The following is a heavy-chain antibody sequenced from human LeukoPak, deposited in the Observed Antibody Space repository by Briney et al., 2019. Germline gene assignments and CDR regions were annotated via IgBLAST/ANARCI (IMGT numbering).Heavy chain of an antibody. Sequence: PSETLSLTCTVSGGSISSYYWSWIRQPPGKGLEWIGYIYYSGSTNYNPSLKSRVTISVDTSKNQFSLKLSSVTAADTAVYYCARHGYGSGSFNWFDPWGQGTLVTVS. CDR1: GGSISSYY. CDR2: IYYSGST. CDR3: ARHGYGSGSFNWFDP. J-gene: IGHJ5*02. D-gene: IGHD3-10*01. V-gene: IGHV4-59*08.